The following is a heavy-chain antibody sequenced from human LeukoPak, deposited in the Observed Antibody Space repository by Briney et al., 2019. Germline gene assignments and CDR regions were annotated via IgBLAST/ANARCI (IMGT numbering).Heavy chain of an antibody. V-gene: IGHV3-15*04. Sequence: GGSLRLSCAASGFIFSDHYMDWVRQAPGKGLEWVGRIASKTDGGTTDYAAPVKGRFTISRDDSKNTLFLQMNSLKTEDTAVYYCTTGIRGDCGQGTLVTVSS. CDR2: IASKTDGGTT. CDR3: TTGIRGD. J-gene: IGHJ4*02. CDR1: GFIFSDHY.